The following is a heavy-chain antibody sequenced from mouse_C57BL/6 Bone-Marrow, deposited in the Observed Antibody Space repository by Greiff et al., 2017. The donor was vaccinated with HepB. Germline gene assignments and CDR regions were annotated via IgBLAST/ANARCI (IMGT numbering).Heavy chain of an antibody. CDR2: IHPSDSDT. Sequence: VQLQQSGAELVKPGASVKVSCKASGYTFTSYWMHWVKQRPGQGLEWIGRIHPSDSDTNYNQKFKGKATLTVDKSSSTAYMQLSSLTSEDSAVYYCAYGGYYSNLYAMDYWGQGTSVTVSS. J-gene: IGHJ4*01. D-gene: IGHD2-5*01. V-gene: IGHV1-74*01. CDR3: AYGGYYSNLYAMDY. CDR1: GYTFTSYW.